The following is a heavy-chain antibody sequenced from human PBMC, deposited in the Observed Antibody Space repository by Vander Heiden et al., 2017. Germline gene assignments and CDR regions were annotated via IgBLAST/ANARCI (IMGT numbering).Heavy chain of an antibody. V-gene: IGHV1-69*06. CDR1: GGTFSSYA. CDR3: ARDKPMTTVSTTSAFDI. D-gene: IGHD4-17*01. J-gene: IGHJ3*02. Sequence: QVQLVQSGGEVKKPGSSVKVSCKASGGTFSSYAISWVRQAPGQGLEGMGGIIPIFGTANYAQKFQGRVTITADKSTSTAYMELSSLRSEDTAVYYCARDKPMTTVSTTSAFDIWGQGTMVTVSS. CDR2: IIPIFGTA.